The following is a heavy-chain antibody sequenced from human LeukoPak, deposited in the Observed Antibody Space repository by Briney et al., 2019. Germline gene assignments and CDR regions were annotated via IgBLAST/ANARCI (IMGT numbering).Heavy chain of an antibody. CDR1: GGTLSDHI. J-gene: IGHJ4*02. V-gene: IGHV1-69*13. D-gene: IGHD6-13*01. CDR3: ARSPVALAAANSVAFDY. CDR2: LIPMFGTA. Sequence: ASVKVSCNASGGTLSDHIISWVRQTPGQGLERMGSLIPMFGTANYAQNFQDRVTLSADGSTSTVYMELSSLRSEDTAVYYCARSPVALAAANSVAFDYWGQGTLVTVSS.